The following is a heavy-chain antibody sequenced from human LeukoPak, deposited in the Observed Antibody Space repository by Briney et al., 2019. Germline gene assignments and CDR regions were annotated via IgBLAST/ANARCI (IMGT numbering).Heavy chain of an antibody. CDR1: GGTFSSYA. D-gene: IGHD4-17*01. CDR2: IIPIFGTA. CDR3: ARLSVTTHLGHYFDY. J-gene: IGHJ4*02. V-gene: IGHV1-69*13. Sequence: SVKVSCKASGGTFSSYAISWVRQAPGQGLEWMGGIIPIFGTANYAQKFQGRVTITADESTSTAYMELSSLRSEDTAVYYCARLSVTTHLGHYFDYWGQGTLVTVSP.